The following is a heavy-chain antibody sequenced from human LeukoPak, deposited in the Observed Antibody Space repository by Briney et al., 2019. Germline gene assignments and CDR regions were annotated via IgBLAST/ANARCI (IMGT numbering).Heavy chain of an antibody. J-gene: IGHJ4*02. CDR2: ISGSGGST. CDR1: GFTFSSYG. D-gene: IGHD3-10*01. V-gene: IGHV3-23*01. CDR3: AKCSTPVWFGREPGPAPPDY. Sequence: PGGTLRLSCAASGFTFSSYGMSWVRQAPGKRLEWVSAISGSGGSTYYADSVKGRFTISRDNSKNTLYLQMNSLRAEDTAVYYCAKCSTPVWFGREPGPAPPDYWGQGTLVTVSS.